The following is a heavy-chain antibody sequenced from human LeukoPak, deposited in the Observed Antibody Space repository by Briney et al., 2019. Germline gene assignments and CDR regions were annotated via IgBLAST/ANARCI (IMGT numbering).Heavy chain of an antibody. CDR3: ARGKDLLDY. V-gene: IGHV4-59*01. J-gene: IGHJ4*02. D-gene: IGHD3-10*01. CDR2: IYYRDTT. CDR1: GSSISSYY. Sequence: PSETLSLTCTVSGSSISSYYWSWIRQPPGKGLEWIGYIYYRDTTSYNPSLKSRVTISVDTSKNHSSLKLSSVTAADTAVYYCARGKDLLDYWGQGTQATVSS.